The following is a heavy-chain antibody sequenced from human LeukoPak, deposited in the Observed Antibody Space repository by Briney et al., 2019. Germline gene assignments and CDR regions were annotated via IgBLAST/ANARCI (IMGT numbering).Heavy chain of an antibody. V-gene: IGHV4-59*01. CDR1: GGSISSYY. J-gene: IGHJ6*02. CDR2: IYYSGST. Sequence: SETLSLTCTVSGGSISSYYWSWIRQPPGKGLEWIGYIYYSGSTNYNPSLKSRVTISVDTSKNQFSLELSSVTAADTAVYYCAKDDARFPPYGMDVWGQGTTVTVSS. D-gene: IGHD3-3*01. CDR3: AKDDARFPPYGMDV.